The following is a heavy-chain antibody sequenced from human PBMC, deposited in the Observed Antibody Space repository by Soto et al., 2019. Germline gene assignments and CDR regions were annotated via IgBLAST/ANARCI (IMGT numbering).Heavy chain of an antibody. D-gene: IGHD2-2*01. CDR2: ISSSSSYI. J-gene: IGHJ3*02. CDR3: ARLRYCSSTSCAPRDAFDI. CDR1: RFTFSSYS. V-gene: IGHV3-21*01. Sequence: PGGSLRLSCAASRFTFSSYSMNWVRQAPGKGLEWVSSISSSSSYIYYADSVKGRFTISRDNAKNSLYLQMNSLRAEDTAVYYCARLRYCSSTSCAPRDAFDIWGQGTMVTVSS.